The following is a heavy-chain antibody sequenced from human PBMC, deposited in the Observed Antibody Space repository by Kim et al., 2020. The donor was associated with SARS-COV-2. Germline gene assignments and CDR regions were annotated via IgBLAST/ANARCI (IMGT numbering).Heavy chain of an antibody. V-gene: IGHV4-31*03. D-gene: IGHD6-13*01. CDR1: AGSISSGGYY. J-gene: IGHJ5*02. CDR2: IYYSGST. CDR3: AREKQGQQLMNWFDP. Sequence: SETLSLTCTVSAGSISSGGYYWSWIRQHPGKGLEWIGYIYYSGSTYYNPSLKSRVTISVDTSKNQFSLKLSSVTAADTAVYYCAREKQGQQLMNWFDPWGQGTLVTVSS.